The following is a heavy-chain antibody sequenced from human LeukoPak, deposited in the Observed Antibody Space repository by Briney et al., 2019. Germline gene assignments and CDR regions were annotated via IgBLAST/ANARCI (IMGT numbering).Heavy chain of an antibody. J-gene: IGHJ4*02. CDR2: INDSGNT. CDR3: ARHSWVNGYFDY. Sequence: SETLSLTCAVYGGSSTGYYWSWVRQPPGKGLEWIGEINDSGNTNYNPSLKSRVTISVDTSKTQFSLKLSSVTAADTAVYYCARHSWVNGYFDYWGQGTLVTVSS. D-gene: IGHD2-15*01. V-gene: IGHV4-34*01. CDR1: GGSSTGYY.